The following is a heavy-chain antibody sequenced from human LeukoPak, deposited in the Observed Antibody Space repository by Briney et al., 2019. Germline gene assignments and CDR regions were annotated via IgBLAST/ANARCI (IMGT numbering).Heavy chain of an antibody. D-gene: IGHD1-1*01. CDR2: INVGNDNT. V-gene: IGHV1-3*01. CDR3: ARGPNEYYFDY. J-gene: IGHJ4*02. Sequence: ASVKVSCKASGYTFTSYLIHWVRQAPGQRLEWMGWINVGNDNTKYSQNFQGRVTITRDTSASTAYMELSSLRSEDTAVYYCARGPNEYYFDYWGQGTLVTVSS. CDR1: GYTFTSYL.